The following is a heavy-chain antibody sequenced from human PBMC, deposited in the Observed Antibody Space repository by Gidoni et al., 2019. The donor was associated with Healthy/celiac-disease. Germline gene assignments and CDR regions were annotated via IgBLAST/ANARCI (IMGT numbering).Heavy chain of an antibody. CDR1: GCTFSSYA. Sequence: EVQLLEPGGGVGQHGGALISSRPGSGCTFSSYAMSWVRQAPGMGLEWVSAISGSGGSTYYADSVKGRFTISRDNSKNTLYLQMNSLRAEDTAVYYRAKKRVGATAFDYWGQGTLVTVSS. CDR3: AKKRVGATAFDY. CDR2: ISGSGGST. V-gene: IGHV3-23*01. J-gene: IGHJ4*02. D-gene: IGHD1-26*01.